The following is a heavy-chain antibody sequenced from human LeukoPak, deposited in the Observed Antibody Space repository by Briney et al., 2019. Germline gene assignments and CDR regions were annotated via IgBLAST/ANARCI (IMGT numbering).Heavy chain of an antibody. Sequence: GGSLRLSCAASGFAFSSYSMNWVRQAPGKGLEWVSSISSDSRYIFYAEPVKGRFTISRDNAENSLYLQMNSLRVEDTAVYYCARFETVAAKPFEYWGQGTLVTVSS. CDR3: ARFETVAAKPFEY. J-gene: IGHJ4*02. CDR1: GFAFSSYS. CDR2: ISSDSRYI. V-gene: IGHV3-21*01. D-gene: IGHD6-19*01.